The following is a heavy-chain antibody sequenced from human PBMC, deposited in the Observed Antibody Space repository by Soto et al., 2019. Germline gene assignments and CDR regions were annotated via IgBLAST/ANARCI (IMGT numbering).Heavy chain of an antibody. J-gene: IGHJ4*02. Sequence: ASVKVSCKASGYTFTGYYMHWVRQAPGQGLEWMGWINPNSGGTNYAQKFQGWVTMTRDTSISTAYMELSRLRSDDTAVYYCARGADLYDILTGYYDYWGQGTLVTVSS. D-gene: IGHD3-9*01. CDR1: GYTFTGYY. CDR2: INPNSGGT. CDR3: ARGADLYDILTGYYDY. V-gene: IGHV1-2*04.